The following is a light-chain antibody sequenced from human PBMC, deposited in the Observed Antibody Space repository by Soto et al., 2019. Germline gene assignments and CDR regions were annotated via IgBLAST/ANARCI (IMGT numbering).Light chain of an antibody. J-gene: IGKJ2*01. V-gene: IGKV3-11*01. CDR2: DAS. CDR1: QSVGSY. CDR3: QQYGSSPPMYT. Sequence: EIVLIQSPATLSLSPGERATLSCRASQSVGSYLAWYQHKPGQAPRLLISDASNRATGIPARFSGSGSETDFTLTISSLEPEDFAVYYCQQYGSSPPMYTFGQGTKLEIK.